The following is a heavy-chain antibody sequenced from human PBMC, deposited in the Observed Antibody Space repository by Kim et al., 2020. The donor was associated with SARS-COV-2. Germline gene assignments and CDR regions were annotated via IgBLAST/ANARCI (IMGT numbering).Heavy chain of an antibody. V-gene: IGHV3-23*01. CDR3: VKDRQSCSGGGCLWGAGVYAFDV. CDR2: ITARGDHT. Sequence: GGSLRLSCAASGFTFRTYAMSWVRQAPGKGLEWVSAITARGDHTYYADSVKGRFTISRDNAESTSALQMNSLRVEDAGLYYCVKDRQSCSGGGCLWGAGVYAFDVWGQGTMVAVS. D-gene: IGHD2-15*01. J-gene: IGHJ3*01. CDR1: GFTFRTYA.